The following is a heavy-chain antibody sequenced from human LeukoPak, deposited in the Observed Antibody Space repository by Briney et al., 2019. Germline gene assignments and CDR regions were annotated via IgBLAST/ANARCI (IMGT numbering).Heavy chain of an antibody. CDR1: GFTFSTYW. Sequence: PGGSLRHSCAASGFTFSTYWMHWVRQAPGKGLVWVSRINTDGSRTTYADSVRGRFTSSRDNAKNTVYLQMNSLRAEDTAVYYCARVASGSYNWFDPWGQGTLVTVSS. J-gene: IGHJ5*02. CDR3: ARVASGSYNWFDP. CDR2: INTDGSRT. V-gene: IGHV3-74*03. D-gene: IGHD3-10*01.